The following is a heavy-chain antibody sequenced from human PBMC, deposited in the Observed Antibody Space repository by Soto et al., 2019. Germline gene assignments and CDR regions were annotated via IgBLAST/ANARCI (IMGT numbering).Heavy chain of an antibody. V-gene: IGHV1-69*01. J-gene: IGHJ4*02. CDR1: GSTFGTYA. D-gene: IGHD3-16*01. CDR3: VNWVGGERHFDY. Sequence: QVQLVQSGAEVRKPGSSVKVSCKASGSTFGTYAFSWVRQAPGQGLEWLGGIIPVFDTTQYAQKFQGRVTITADESTSTAYMEQSTLRSEDTAVYYCVNWVGGERHFDYWGQGTLVTVSS. CDR2: IIPVFDTT.